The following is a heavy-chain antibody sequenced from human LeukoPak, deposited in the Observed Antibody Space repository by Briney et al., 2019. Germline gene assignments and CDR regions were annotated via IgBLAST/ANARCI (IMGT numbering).Heavy chain of an antibody. CDR2: IYYSGST. Sequence: PSETLSLTCTVSGGSISSSSYYWGWIRQPPGKGLEWIGNIYYSGSTYYNPSLKSRVTISVDTSKNQFSLKLSSVTAADTAVYYCARTPPGYSIQVYYFDYWGQGTLVTVSS. V-gene: IGHV4-39*07. CDR3: ARTPPGYSIQVYYFDY. D-gene: IGHD4-11*01. J-gene: IGHJ4*02. CDR1: GGSISSSSYY.